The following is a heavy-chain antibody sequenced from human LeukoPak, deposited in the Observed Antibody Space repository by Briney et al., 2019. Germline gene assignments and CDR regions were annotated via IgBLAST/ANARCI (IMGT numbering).Heavy chain of an antibody. D-gene: IGHD3-16*01. V-gene: IGHV4-39*07. CDR2: SYYSGNT. Sequence: SSETLSLTCTVSGGSLSSSSYYWGWIRQPPGKGLEWIGSSYYSGNTYSNPSLNSRVTISVDTSKNQFSLNLSSVTAADTAVYYCARGRHTSPGLYWGQGTLVTVSS. CDR3: ARGRHTSPGLY. J-gene: IGHJ4*02. CDR1: GGSLSSSSYY.